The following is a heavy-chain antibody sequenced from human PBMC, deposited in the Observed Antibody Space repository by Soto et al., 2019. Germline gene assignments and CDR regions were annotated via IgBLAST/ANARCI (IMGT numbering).Heavy chain of an antibody. CDR3: AKASGAARWLQLEYFQH. V-gene: IGHV3-23*01. CDR1: GFTFSSYA. Sequence: PGGFLTLSCAASGFTFSSYAMSWVRQAPGKGLEWVSAISGSGGSTYYADSVKGRFTISRDNSKNTLYLQMNSLRAEDTAVYYCAKASGAARWLQLEYFQHWGQGTLVTVSS. J-gene: IGHJ1*01. CDR2: ISGSGGST. D-gene: IGHD1-1*01.